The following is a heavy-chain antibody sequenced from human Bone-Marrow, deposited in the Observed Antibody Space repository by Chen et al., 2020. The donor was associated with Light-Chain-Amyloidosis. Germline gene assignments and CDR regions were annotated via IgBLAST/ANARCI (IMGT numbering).Heavy chain of an antibody. Sequence: AMSWVRQAPGKGLECVSTISGSGGSRYYGDSVKGRLTISRDNSKNALFLQMNSLRAEDTAVYYCAKDISYDDILPGYPADAFDIWGQGTMVTVSS. CDR1: A. D-gene: IGHD3-9*01. V-gene: IGHV3-23*01. CDR3: AKDISYDDILPGYPADAFDI. CDR2: ISGSGGSR. J-gene: IGHJ3*02.